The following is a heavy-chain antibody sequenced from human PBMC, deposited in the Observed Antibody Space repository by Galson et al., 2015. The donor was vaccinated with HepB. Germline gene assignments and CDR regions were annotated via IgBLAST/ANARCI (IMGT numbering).Heavy chain of an antibody. V-gene: IGHV1-46*01. D-gene: IGHD3-10*01. CDR1: GYTFTSYY. Sequence: SVKVSCKASGYTFTSYYMHWVRQAPGQGLEWMGIINPSGGSTSYAQKFQGRVTMTRDTSTSTVYMELSSLRSEDTAVYYCARGAPTYYYGSGSYYDYWGQGTLVTVSS. CDR3: ARGAPTYYYGSGSYYDY. CDR2: INPSGGST. J-gene: IGHJ4*02.